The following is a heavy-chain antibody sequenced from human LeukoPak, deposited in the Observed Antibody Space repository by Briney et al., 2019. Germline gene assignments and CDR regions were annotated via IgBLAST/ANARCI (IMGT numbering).Heavy chain of an antibody. V-gene: IGHV4-39*01. J-gene: IGHJ4*02. CDR1: GGSFSSSSYY. CDR3: ARLRSLHFDY. Sequence: SETLSLTCSVSGGSFSSSSYYWGWIRQPPGKGLEWIGSVHHSGSTYYNSSLKSRVTISVDTPKNQFSLKLNSVTAADTAVYYCARLRSLHFDYWGQGTLVTVSS. CDR2: VHHSGST.